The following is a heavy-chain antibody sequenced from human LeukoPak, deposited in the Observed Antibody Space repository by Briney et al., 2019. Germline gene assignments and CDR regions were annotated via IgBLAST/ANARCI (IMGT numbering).Heavy chain of an antibody. CDR3: ARDNNAYDILTGYYPEPYFDY. J-gene: IGHJ4*02. Sequence: SETLSLTCAVSGGSISRSSYYWGWIRQPPGKGLEWIGSMYYSGSTYYNPSLKSRVTMSVDTSKNQFSLKLSSVTAADTAVYYCARDNNAYDILTGYYPEPYFDYWGQGTLVTVSS. D-gene: IGHD3-9*01. CDR1: GGSISRSSYY. CDR2: MYYSGST. V-gene: IGHV4-39*07.